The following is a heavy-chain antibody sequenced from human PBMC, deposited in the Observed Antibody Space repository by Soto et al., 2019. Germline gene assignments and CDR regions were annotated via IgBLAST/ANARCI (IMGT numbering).Heavy chain of an antibody. CDR1: GFTFSSYA. V-gene: IGHV3-23*01. D-gene: IGHD4-17*01. Sequence: GGSLRLSCAASGFTFSSYAMSWVRQAPGKGLEWVSAISGSGGSTYYADSVKGRFTISRDNSKNTLYLQMNSLRAEDTAVYYCAKEVTVTLYYYYYYGMDVWGQGTTVTVSS. CDR2: ISGSGGST. CDR3: AKEVTVTLYYYYYYGMDV. J-gene: IGHJ6*02.